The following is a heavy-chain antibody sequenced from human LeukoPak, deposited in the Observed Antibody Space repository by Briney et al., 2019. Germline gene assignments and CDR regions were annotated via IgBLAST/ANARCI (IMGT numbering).Heavy chain of an antibody. Sequence: SETLSLTCTVSGVSISSYYWSWIRQPAGKGLEWIGRIYTSGSTNYNPSLKSRVTMSVDTSKNQFSLKLSSVTAADTAVYYCARDQSDNWPKGDDAFDIWGQGTMVTVSS. D-gene: IGHD1-1*01. J-gene: IGHJ3*02. CDR3: ARDQSDNWPKGDDAFDI. V-gene: IGHV4-4*07. CDR1: GVSISSYY. CDR2: IYTSGST.